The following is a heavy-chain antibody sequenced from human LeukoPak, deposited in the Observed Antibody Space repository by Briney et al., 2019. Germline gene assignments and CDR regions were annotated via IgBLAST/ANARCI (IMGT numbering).Heavy chain of an antibody. D-gene: IGHD3-10*01. Sequence: PGGSLRLSCAASGFTFSSYAMSWVRQAPGKGLEWVSAISGSGGSTYYADSVKGRFTISRDNSKNTLYLQMNSLRAEDTAVYYCAKASITPYYINGYFQHWGQGTLVTVSS. CDR3: AKASITPYYINGYFQH. CDR2: ISGSGGST. V-gene: IGHV3-23*01. J-gene: IGHJ1*01. CDR1: GFTFSSYA.